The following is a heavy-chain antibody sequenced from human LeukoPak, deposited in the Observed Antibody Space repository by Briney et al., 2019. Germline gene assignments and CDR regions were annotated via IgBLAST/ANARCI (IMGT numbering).Heavy chain of an antibody. Sequence: ASVKVSCKASGYTFTDYYMHWVRQAPGQGLEWMGWISSYNGNTKYAEKLQGRVTMTTDTSTSTAYMELRSLRSDDTAVYYCARVQLERSGEPFDYWGQGTLVTVSS. J-gene: IGHJ4*02. CDR1: GYTFTDYY. D-gene: IGHD1-1*01. V-gene: IGHV1-18*04. CDR3: ARVQLERSGEPFDY. CDR2: ISSYNGNT.